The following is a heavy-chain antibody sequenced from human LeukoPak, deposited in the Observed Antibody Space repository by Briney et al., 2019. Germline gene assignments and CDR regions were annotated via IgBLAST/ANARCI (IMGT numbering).Heavy chain of an antibody. Sequence: ASVKVSCKAPGGTFSSYAISWVRQAPGQGLEWMGGIIPIFGTANYAQKFQGRVTITADESTSTAYMELSSLRSEDTAVYYCARGYDFWSDYWGQGTLVTVSS. CDR2: IIPIFGTA. J-gene: IGHJ4*02. D-gene: IGHD3-3*01. V-gene: IGHV1-69*13. CDR3: ARGYDFWSDY. CDR1: GGTFSSYA.